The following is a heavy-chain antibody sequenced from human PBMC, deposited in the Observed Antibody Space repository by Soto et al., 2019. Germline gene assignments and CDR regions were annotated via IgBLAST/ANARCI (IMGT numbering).Heavy chain of an antibody. J-gene: IGHJ4*02. Sequence: SETLSLTCAVYGGSFSGYYWSWIRQPPGKGLEWIGEINHSGSTNYNPSLKSRVTISVDTSKNQFSLKLSSVTAADTAVYYCARAGGQWLVPTGIDYWGQGTLVTVSS. CDR1: GGSFSGYY. CDR3: ARAGGQWLVPTGIDY. CDR2: INHSGST. D-gene: IGHD6-19*01. V-gene: IGHV4-34*01.